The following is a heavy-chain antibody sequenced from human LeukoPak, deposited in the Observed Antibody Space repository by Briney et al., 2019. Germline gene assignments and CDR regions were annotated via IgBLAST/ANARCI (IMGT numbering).Heavy chain of an antibody. CDR2: MNPSSGNT. Sequence: ASVKVSCKASGGTFSSYAINWVRQATGQGLEWMGWMNPSSGNTGYAQKFRGRVTMTRDTSINTAYLEFYSLRSEDTAVYYCARGYSPTLRTTGNDYWGQGTLVTVSS. CDR1: GGTFSSYA. D-gene: IGHD1-1*01. J-gene: IGHJ4*02. V-gene: IGHV1-8*02. CDR3: ARGYSPTLRTTGNDY.